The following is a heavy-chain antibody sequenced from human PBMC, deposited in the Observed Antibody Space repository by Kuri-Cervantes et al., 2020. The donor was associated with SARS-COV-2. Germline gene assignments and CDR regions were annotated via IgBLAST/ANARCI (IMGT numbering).Heavy chain of an antibody. J-gene: IGHJ5*02. V-gene: IGHV3-30*02. CDR3: ANWDIVVVRA. CDR2: IRYDGSNK. CDR1: GFSVRTDY. D-gene: IGHD2-15*01. Sequence: GESLKISCEASGFSVRTDYMSWVRQAPGKGLEWVAFIRYDGSNKYYADSVKGRFTISRDNSKNTLYLQMNSLRAEDTAVYYCANWDIVVVRAWGQGTLVTVSS.